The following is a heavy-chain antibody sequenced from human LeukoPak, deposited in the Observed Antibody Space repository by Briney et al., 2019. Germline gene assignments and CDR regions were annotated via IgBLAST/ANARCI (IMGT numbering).Heavy chain of an antibody. CDR3: ARQRDSSGWYSYFDA. J-gene: IGHJ4*02. V-gene: IGHV4-39*01. CDR2: IYYSGNT. CDR1: GASVNNNNYY. Sequence: SETLSLTCTVSGASVNNNNYYWGWVRQPPGKGREWIGSIYYSGNTHSNPSLKCRVPLSVATSTNQFSLKLTSVTAADTAVYYCARQRDSSGWYSYFDAGGQGTLVTVS. D-gene: IGHD6-19*01.